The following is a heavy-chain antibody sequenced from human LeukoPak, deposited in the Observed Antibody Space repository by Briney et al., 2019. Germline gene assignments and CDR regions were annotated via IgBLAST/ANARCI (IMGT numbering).Heavy chain of an antibody. J-gene: IGHJ4*02. D-gene: IGHD3-22*01. Sequence: GGSLRLSCAASGFTFSDYYMSWIRQAPGKGLEWVSYISSSGSTIYYADSVKGRFTISRDNAKNSLYLQMNSLRAEDTAVYYCAREGGTYYYDSSGYFPFDYWGQGTLVTVSS. CDR1: GFTFSDYY. V-gene: IGHV3-11*01. CDR3: AREGGTYYYDSSGYFPFDY. CDR2: ISSSGSTI.